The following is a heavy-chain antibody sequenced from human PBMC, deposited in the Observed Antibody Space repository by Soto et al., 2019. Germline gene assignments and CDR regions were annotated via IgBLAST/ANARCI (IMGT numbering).Heavy chain of an antibody. J-gene: IGHJ4*02. D-gene: IGHD3-10*02. CDR3: AADRKFLFPITMLE. V-gene: IGHV1-58*01. CDR1: GFTFTSSA. CDR2: IVVGSGNT. Sequence: SVKVSCKASGFTFTSSAVQWVRQARGQRLEWIGWIVVGSGNTNYAQKFQERVTITRDMSTSTAYMELSSLRSEDTAVYYCAADRKFLFPITMLEWGQGTLVTVSS.